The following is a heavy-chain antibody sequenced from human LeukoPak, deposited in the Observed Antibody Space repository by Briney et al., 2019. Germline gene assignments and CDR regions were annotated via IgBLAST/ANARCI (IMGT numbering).Heavy chain of an antibody. Sequence: SETLSLTCTVSGGSISSHYWSWIRQPPGKGLEWIGYIYYSGSTNYNPSLKSRVTMSVDTSKNQFSLKLSSVTAADTAVYYCARATMVRGVTYVFDYWGQGTLVTVSS. CDR2: IYYSGST. CDR1: GGSISSHY. J-gene: IGHJ4*02. V-gene: IGHV4-59*11. D-gene: IGHD3-10*01. CDR3: ARATMVRGVTYVFDY.